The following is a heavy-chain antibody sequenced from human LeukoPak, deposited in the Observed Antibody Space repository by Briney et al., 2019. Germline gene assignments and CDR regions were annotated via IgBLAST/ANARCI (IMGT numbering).Heavy chain of an antibody. CDR1: GYTFSGFY. V-gene: IGHV1-2*02. Sequence: ASVKVSCKASGYTFSGFYIHWVRQAPGQGLEWMGWINPNSGGTNYAQKFQGRVTMTRDTSISTAYMELSRLRSDDTAVYYCARDYGDSDYWGQGTLVTVSS. CDR3: ARDYGDSDY. J-gene: IGHJ4*02. CDR2: INPNSGGT. D-gene: IGHD4-17*01.